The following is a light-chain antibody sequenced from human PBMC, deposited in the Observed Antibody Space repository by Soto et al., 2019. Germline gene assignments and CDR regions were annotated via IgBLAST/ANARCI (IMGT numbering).Light chain of an antibody. Sequence: EVVMTQSPATLSVSPGERVTLSCRASQSVRDNLAWYQQKPGQPPRLLIYGASTWATGLPARFSGSGSGTEFTLTISSLQSEDFAVYYCQQYNNWPLTFGPGTKVDL. V-gene: IGKV3-15*01. J-gene: IGKJ3*01. CDR3: QQYNNWPLT. CDR1: QSVRDN. CDR2: GAS.